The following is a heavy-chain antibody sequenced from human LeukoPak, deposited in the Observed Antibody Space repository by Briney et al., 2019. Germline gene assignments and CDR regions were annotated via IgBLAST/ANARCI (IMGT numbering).Heavy chain of an antibody. Sequence: GGSLRLSCAASGFTVSSNYMSWVRQAPGKGLEWVSVIYIGGSTYYADSVKGRFTISRDNSKNTLYLQMDSLRAEDTAVYYCAGSNLGYCTKDVCRGHGYWGQGTLVTVSS. D-gene: IGHD2-8*01. V-gene: IGHV3-66*01. J-gene: IGHJ4*02. CDR1: GFTVSSNY. CDR3: AGSNLGYCTKDVCRGHGY. CDR2: IYIGGST.